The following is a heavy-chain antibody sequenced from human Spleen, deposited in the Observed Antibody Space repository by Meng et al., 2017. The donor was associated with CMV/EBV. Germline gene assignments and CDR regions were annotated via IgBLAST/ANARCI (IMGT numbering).Heavy chain of an antibody. D-gene: IGHD3-3*01. CDR3: VKGVGGFLNYFDY. CDR1: GFTFSSHW. V-gene: IGHV3-7*03. Sequence: GESLKISCAASGFTFSSHWMTWVRQAPGEGLEWVANINQDGSQKNYVDSVKGRLTISRDNAKNSLYLQMNSLRAEDMALYYCVKGVGGFLNYFDYWGQGTLVTVSS. J-gene: IGHJ4*02. CDR2: INQDGSQK.